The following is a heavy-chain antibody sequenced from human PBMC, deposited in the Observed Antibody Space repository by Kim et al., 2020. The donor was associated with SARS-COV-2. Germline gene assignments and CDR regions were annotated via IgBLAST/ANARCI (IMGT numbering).Heavy chain of an antibody. CDR3: ARDTALRSGSYYAFKEFDP. Sequence: SVKVSCKASGGTFSSYAISWVRQAPGQGLEWMGGIIPIFGTANYAQKFQGRVTITADESTSTAYMELSSLRSEDTAVYYCARDTALRSGSYYAFKEFDPWGQGTLVTVSS. CDR1: GGTFSSYA. CDR2: IIPIFGTA. V-gene: IGHV1-69*13. D-gene: IGHD1-26*01. J-gene: IGHJ5*02.